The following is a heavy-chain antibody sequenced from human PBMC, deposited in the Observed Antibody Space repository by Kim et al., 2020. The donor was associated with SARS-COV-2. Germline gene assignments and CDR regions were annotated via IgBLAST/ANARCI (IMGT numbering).Heavy chain of an antibody. D-gene: IGHD3-10*01. CDR3: AKEFNGEEYFDY. Sequence: YYADSVEDRFTNSRDNSKNPLYRQRGRLGAEDTAVYYCAKEFNGEEYFDYWGQGTLVTVSS. V-gene: IGHV3-23*01. J-gene: IGHJ4*02.